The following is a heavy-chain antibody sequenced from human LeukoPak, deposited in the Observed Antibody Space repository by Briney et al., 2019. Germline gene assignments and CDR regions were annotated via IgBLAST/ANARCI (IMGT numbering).Heavy chain of an antibody. D-gene: IGHD5-12*01. V-gene: IGHV1-8*01. Sequence: ASVKVSCKASGYTFTSYDINWLRQATGQGLEWMGWMNPNSGNTGYAQKFQGRVTMTRNTSISTAYMELSSLRSEDTAVYYCARGRSGYDYLSDAFDIWGQGTMVTVSS. CDR3: ARGRSGYDYLSDAFDI. CDR1: GYTFTSYD. J-gene: IGHJ3*02. CDR2: MNPNSGNT.